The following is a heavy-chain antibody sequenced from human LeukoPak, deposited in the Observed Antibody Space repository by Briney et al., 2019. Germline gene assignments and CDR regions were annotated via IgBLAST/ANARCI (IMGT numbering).Heavy chain of an antibody. J-gene: IGHJ4*02. D-gene: IGHD3-22*01. V-gene: IGHV4-4*07. Sequence: SGTLSLTCTVSGGSISSYYWSWLRQPAGKGLEWIGRIYTSGSTNYNPSLKSRVTMSVDTSKNQFSLKLSSVTAADTAVYYCARDAYYYDSSGYSTVDYWGQGTLVTVSS. CDR1: GGSISSYY. CDR3: ARDAYYYDSSGYSTVDY. CDR2: IYTSGST.